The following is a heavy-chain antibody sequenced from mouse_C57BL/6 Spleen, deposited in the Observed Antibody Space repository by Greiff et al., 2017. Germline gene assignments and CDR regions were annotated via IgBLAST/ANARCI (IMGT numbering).Heavy chain of an antibody. CDR2: IHPNSGST. V-gene: IGHV1-64*01. D-gene: IGHD1-1*01. CDR3: ARYSGSSYTFAY. CDR1: GYTFTSYW. J-gene: IGHJ3*01. Sequence: QVQLQQPGAELVKPGASVKLSCKASGYTFTSYWMHWVKQRPGQGLEWIGMIHPNSGSTNYNEKFKSKATLTVDKSSSTAYMQLSSLTSEDSAVYDCARYSGSSYTFAYWGQETLVTVSA.